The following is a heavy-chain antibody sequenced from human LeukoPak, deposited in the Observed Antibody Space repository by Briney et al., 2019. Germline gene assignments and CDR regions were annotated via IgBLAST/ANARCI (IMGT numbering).Heavy chain of an antibody. Sequence: SETRSLTCTVSGGSISSSSYYWGWIRQPPGKGLEWIGSIYYSGSTYYNPSLKSRVTISVDTSKNQFSLKLSSVTAADTAVYYCARRGYMIRGSYYFDYWGQGTLVTVSS. D-gene: IGHD3-10*01. J-gene: IGHJ4*02. CDR1: GGSISSSSYY. CDR2: IYYSGST. V-gene: IGHV4-39*01. CDR3: ARRGYMIRGSYYFDY.